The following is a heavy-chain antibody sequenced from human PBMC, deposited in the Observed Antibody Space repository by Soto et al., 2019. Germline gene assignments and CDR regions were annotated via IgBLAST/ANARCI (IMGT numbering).Heavy chain of an antibody. Sequence: QVQLQESGPGLVKPSETLSLTCTVSGGSIFTDDWTWIRQPPGKGLEWIGYISRSGSSSYAPSLKGRVTFSTDTSKNQVSLKLTYVTVADTAVYYCARGYWFDPWGPETLVTVSS. CDR1: GGSIFTDD. J-gene: IGHJ5*02. V-gene: IGHV4-59*01. CDR2: ISRSGSS. CDR3: ARGYWFDP.